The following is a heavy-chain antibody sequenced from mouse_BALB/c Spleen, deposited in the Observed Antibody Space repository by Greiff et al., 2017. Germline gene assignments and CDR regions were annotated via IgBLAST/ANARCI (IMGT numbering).Heavy chain of an antibody. CDR1: GFTFSSYT. CDR3: ARSYYGNYDYFDY. D-gene: IGHD2-10*01. CDR2: ISSGGSYT. Sequence: EVQLVESGGGLVKPGGSLKLSCAASGFTFSSYTMSWVRQTPEKRLEWVATISSGGSYTYYPDSVKGRFTISRDNAKNTLYLQMSSLKSEDTAMYYCARSYYGNYDYFDYWGQGTTLTVSS. J-gene: IGHJ2*01. V-gene: IGHV5-6-4*01.